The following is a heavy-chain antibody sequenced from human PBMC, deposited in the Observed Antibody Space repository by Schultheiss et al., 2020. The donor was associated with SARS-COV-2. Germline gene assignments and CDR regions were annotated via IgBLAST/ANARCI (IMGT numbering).Heavy chain of an antibody. V-gene: IGHV4-39*01. CDR3: ARRTGAAVADSIDY. CDR2: ISYTGST. J-gene: IGHJ4*02. Sequence: SETLSLTCNVSGDSMTGRNYYWGWIRQPPGKGLEWIGSISYTGSTYYNPSLKSRVTISVDTSKNQFSLKLSSVTAADTAVYYCARRTGAAVADSIDYWGQGTLVTVSS. D-gene: IGHD6-19*01. CDR1: GDSMTGRNYY.